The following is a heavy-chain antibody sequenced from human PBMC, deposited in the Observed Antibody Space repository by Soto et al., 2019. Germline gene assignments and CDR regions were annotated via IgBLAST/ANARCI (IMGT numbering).Heavy chain of an antibody. Sequence: GGSLRLSCAASGFTFSSYGMHWVRQAPGKGLEWVAVISFDGSNKYYADSVKGRFTISRDNSKNTLYLQMNSLRAEDTAVYYCAKGKGYYDFWSGYYSAPAAYYCGMDVWGQGTTVTVSS. J-gene: IGHJ6*02. D-gene: IGHD3-3*01. CDR1: GFTFSSYG. V-gene: IGHV3-30*18. CDR2: ISFDGSNK. CDR3: AKGKGYYDFWSGYYSAPAAYYCGMDV.